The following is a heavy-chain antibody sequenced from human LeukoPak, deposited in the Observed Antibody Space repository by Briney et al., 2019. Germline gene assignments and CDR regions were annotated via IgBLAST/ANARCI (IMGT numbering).Heavy chain of an antibody. Sequence: ASGKLSRKASGATFSSYAISWVRQAPGQGLEWRGWLNANSGGTNYAQKFQGRVTMTRDTSISTAYMELSRLRSDDTAVYYCAREGGYDYFNNWFDPWGQGTLVTVSS. CDR2: LNANSGGT. J-gene: IGHJ5*02. CDR1: GATFSSYA. CDR3: AREGGYDYFNNWFDP. D-gene: IGHD2/OR15-2a*01. V-gene: IGHV1-2*02.